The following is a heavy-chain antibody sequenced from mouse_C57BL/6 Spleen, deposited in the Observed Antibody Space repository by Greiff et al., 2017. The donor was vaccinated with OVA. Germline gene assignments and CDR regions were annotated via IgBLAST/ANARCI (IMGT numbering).Heavy chain of an antibody. J-gene: IGHJ4*01. CDR3: ARDLGNYDPYYAMDY. CDR1: GFTFSDYY. Sequence: EVKLVESEGGLVQPGSSMKLSCTASGFTFSDYYMAWVRQVPEKGLEWVANINYDGSSTYYLDSLKSRFIISRDNAKNILYLQMSSLKSEDTATYYCARDLGNYDPYYAMDYWGQGTSVTVSS. V-gene: IGHV5-16*01. CDR2: INYDGSST. D-gene: IGHD2-4*01.